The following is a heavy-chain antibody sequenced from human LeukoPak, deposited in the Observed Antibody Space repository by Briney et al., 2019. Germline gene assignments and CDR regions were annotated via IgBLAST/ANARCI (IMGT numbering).Heavy chain of an antibody. D-gene: IGHD3-10*01. CDR2: ISHSGSS. CDR1: GVSMRSTSYL. V-gene: IGHV4-34*01. Sequence: SETLSLTCAVSGVSMRSTSYLWSWIRQSPVRGLEWIGEISHSGSSDYNPSLKSRVSISIDTSKSQFSLSLTSLTAADTALYYCARVAPLVRGVRSWFDPWGQGTLVTVSS. CDR3: ARVAPLVRGVRSWFDP. J-gene: IGHJ5*02.